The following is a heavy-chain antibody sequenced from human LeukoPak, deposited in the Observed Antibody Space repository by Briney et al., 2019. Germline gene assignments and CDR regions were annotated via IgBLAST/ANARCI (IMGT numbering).Heavy chain of an antibody. Sequence: SETLSLTCTLSGGSISSHYWSWIRQPPGKGLEWIGYIYYSGSTNYNPSLKSRVTISVDTSKNQFSLKLSSVTAADTAVYYCARAGNWNYGWYNWFDPWGQGTLVTVSS. J-gene: IGHJ5*02. V-gene: IGHV4-59*11. D-gene: IGHD1-7*01. CDR1: GGSISSHY. CDR3: ARAGNWNYGWYNWFDP. CDR2: IYYSGST.